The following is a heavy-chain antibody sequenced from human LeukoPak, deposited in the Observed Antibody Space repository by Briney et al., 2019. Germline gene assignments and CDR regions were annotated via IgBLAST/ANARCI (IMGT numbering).Heavy chain of an antibody. Sequence: GASVKVSCKASGYTFTSYYMHWVRQAPGQGLEWMGISNPSGGSTSYAQKFQGRVTMTRDTSTSTVYMELSSLRSEDTAVYYCARGVEGGNSGDYYYYMDVGGKGTTVTVSS. V-gene: IGHV1-46*01. J-gene: IGHJ6*03. CDR1: GYTFTSYY. CDR3: ARGVEGGNSGDYYYYMDV. D-gene: IGHD4-23*01. CDR2: SNPSGGST.